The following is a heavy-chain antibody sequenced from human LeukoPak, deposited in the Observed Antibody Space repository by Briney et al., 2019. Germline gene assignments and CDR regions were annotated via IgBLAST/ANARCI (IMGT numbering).Heavy chain of an antibody. CDR1: GFTFSSYG. CDR2: ISYDGSNK. D-gene: IGHD5-18*01. V-gene: IGHV3-30*18. J-gene: IGHJ4*02. Sequence: GRSLRLSCAASGFTFSSYGMHWVRQAPGKGLEWVVVISYDGSNKYYADSVKGRFTISRDNSKNTLYLQMNSLRAEDTAVYYCAKDRGYSYGFGYWGQGTLVTVSS. CDR3: AKDRGYSYGFGY.